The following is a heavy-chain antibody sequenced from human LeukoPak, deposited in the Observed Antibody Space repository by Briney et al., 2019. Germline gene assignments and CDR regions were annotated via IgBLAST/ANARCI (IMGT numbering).Heavy chain of an antibody. J-gene: IGHJ5*02. Sequence: SETLSLTCAVYGGSFSGYYWSWIRQPPGKGLEWIGSIYYSGSSYYNPSLNSRATISVDTSKSQFSLKLNFVTAADTAVYYCARQGESLTWLDPWGQGTLVTVSS. V-gene: IGHV4-34*01. CDR1: GGSFSGYY. CDR2: IYYSGSS. CDR3: ARQGESLTWLDP. D-gene: IGHD2-21*01.